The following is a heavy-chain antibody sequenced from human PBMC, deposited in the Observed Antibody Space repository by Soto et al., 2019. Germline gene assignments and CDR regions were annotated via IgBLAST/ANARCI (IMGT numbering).Heavy chain of an antibody. CDR2: INNDGTST. D-gene: IGHD5-18*01. V-gene: IGHV3-74*01. Sequence: EVQLVESGGGLVQPGGSLRLSCAASGFTFSSQWLHWVRQAPGTGLVWISRINNDGTSTNYADSVKGRFTVSRDNAKKTMSLQMNSLRAEDTAVYYCASWRGGYTYGLDHWGQGTPVTVSS. CDR3: ASWRGGYTYGLDH. CDR1: GFTFSSQW. J-gene: IGHJ4*02.